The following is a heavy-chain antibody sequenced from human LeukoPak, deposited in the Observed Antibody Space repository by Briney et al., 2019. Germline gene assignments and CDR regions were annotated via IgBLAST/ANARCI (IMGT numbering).Heavy chain of an antibody. CDR3: ARKDFSSGSFTY. D-gene: IGHD3-22*01. J-gene: IGHJ4*02. V-gene: IGHV3-11*04. CDR1: GFTFNIYY. Sequence: PGGSLRLSCAVSGFTFNIYYMSWLRQAPGKGLEWISYIGLHGYPLDYADSVKGRFTISRDNAQNSLYLDMSSLRAEDTAVYYCARKDFSSGSFTYWGQGTLVTVSS. CDR2: IGLHGYPL.